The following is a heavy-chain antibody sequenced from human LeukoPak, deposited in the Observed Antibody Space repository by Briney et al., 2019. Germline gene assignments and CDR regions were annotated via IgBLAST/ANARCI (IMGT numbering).Heavy chain of an antibody. D-gene: IGHD2-21*02. Sequence: SETLSLTCIVSGGPISDYYWSWIRQSAGQGLEWIGRIYRDGRTNYNPSLKSRVTMSVDTSKNQVLLELTSVTAADTAVYYCARDKGCGVDCYPGSWFDPWGQGMLVTVSS. CDR2: IYRDGRT. CDR1: GGPISDYY. V-gene: IGHV4-4*07. J-gene: IGHJ5*02. CDR3: ARDKGCGVDCYPGSWFDP.